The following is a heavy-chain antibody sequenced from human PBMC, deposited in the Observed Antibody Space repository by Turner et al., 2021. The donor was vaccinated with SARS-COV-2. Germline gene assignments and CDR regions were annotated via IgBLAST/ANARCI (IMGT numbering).Heavy chain of an antibody. CDR2: ISYAGSNK. V-gene: IGHV3-30-3*01. Sequence: QVQLVESGGGVVQPGRSLRLSCAASGFTFRSYAMHWVRQAPGKGLEWVAVISYAGSNKFYADSVKGRFTISRDNSKNTLYLQMNSLRAEDTAVYYCARDYPWDTAMAHQGGGFDYWGQGTLVTVSS. CDR3: ARDYPWDTAMAHQGGGFDY. CDR1: GFTFRSYA. D-gene: IGHD5-18*01. J-gene: IGHJ4*02.